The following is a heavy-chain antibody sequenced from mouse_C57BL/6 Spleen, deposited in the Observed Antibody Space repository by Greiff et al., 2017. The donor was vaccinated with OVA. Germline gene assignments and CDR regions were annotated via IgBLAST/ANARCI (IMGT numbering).Heavy chain of an antibody. J-gene: IGHJ4*01. Sequence: VKLVESGPGLVQPSQSLSITCTVSGFSLTSYGVHWVRQSPGKGLEWLGVIWRGGSTDYTAAFMSRLSITKDNSKSQVFFKMNRLQADDTAIYYCAIYDYDGGFYAMDYWGQGTSVTVSS. D-gene: IGHD2-4*01. V-gene: IGHV2-5*01. CDR1: GFSLTSYG. CDR2: IWRGGST. CDR3: AIYDYDGGFYAMDY.